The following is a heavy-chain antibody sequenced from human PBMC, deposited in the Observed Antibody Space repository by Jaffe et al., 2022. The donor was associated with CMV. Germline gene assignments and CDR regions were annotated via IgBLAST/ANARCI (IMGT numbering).Heavy chain of an antibody. CDR2: IDTNSGVT. V-gene: IGHV1-2*02. D-gene: IGHD2-21*01. Sequence: QVQLVQSGAEVKNPGASVKVSCKASGYRFTDYYIHWVRQAPGQGLEWMGWIDTNSGVTYYAQKFQGRVTLTRDTSITTAYMDLSRLTSDDTAIYSCARMVVIHSSYFDYWGQGTLVTVSS. CDR1: GYRFTDYY. CDR3: ARMVVIHSSYFDY. J-gene: IGHJ4*02.